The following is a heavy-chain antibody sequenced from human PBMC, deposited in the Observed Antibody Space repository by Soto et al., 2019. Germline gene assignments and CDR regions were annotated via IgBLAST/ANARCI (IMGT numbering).Heavy chain of an antibody. J-gene: IGHJ4*02. CDR2: IYYSGST. Sequence: PSETLSLTCTVSGGSISSYYWSWVRQPPGKGLEWIGYIYYSGSTNYNPSLKSRVTISVDTSKNQFSLKLSSVTAADTAVYYCARGNSYDSSGYLNYWGQGTLVTVSS. V-gene: IGHV4-59*01. CDR3: ARGNSYDSSGYLNY. CDR1: GGSISSYY. D-gene: IGHD3-22*01.